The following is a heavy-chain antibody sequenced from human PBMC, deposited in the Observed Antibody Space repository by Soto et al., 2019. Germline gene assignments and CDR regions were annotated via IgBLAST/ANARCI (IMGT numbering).Heavy chain of an antibody. CDR3: ARGGHVVVVTAALDY. Sequence: QVQLMQSGAEVKKPGASVKVSCKASGDTFSDYYIHWVRQAPGQGLEWMGTVNPSGGHTTYSQHFLGRVTITRDTTTSTLHMELTSLTSEDTAVYYCARGGHVVVVTAALDYWGQGTLGTVSS. V-gene: IGHV1-46*01. J-gene: IGHJ4*02. CDR2: VNPSGGHT. D-gene: IGHD2-21*02. CDR1: GDTFSDYY.